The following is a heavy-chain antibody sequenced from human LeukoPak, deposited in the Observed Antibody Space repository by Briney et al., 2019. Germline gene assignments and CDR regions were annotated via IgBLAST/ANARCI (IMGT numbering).Heavy chain of an antibody. CDR1: GYTFTSYY. V-gene: IGHV1-46*01. D-gene: IGHD1-26*01. CDR3: TREGGIVGATAY. Sequence: ASVKVSCKASGYTFTSYYMHWVRQAPGQGLEWMGIINPSGGSTSYAQKFQGRVTMTRDTSTSTVYMELSSLRSEDTAVYYCTREGGIVGATAYWGQGTLVTVSS. J-gene: IGHJ4*02. CDR2: INPSGGST.